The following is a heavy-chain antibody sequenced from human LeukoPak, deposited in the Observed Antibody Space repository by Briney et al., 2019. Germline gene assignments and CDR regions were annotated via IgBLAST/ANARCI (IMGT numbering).Heavy chain of an antibody. Sequence: PGGSLRLSCAASGFTFSSYSMNWVRQAPGKGLEWVSYISSSSSTIYYADFVKGRFTISRDNAKNSLYLQMNSLRAEDTAVYYCARDLNLPITIFGVAAGHYYMDVWGKGTTVTISS. D-gene: IGHD3-3*01. V-gene: IGHV3-48*01. J-gene: IGHJ6*03. CDR1: GFTFSSYS. CDR3: ARDLNLPITIFGVAAGHYYMDV. CDR2: ISSSSSTI.